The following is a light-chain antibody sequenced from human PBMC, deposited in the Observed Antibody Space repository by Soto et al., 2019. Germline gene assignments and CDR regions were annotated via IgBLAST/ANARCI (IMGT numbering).Light chain of an antibody. V-gene: IGKV3-20*01. CDR1: QTVPRRY. CDR3: QQYGSSPWT. J-gene: IGKJ1*01. CDR2: GPS. Sequence: PGERATLSCRASQTVPRRYLAWFQQKPGQAPRLLIYGPSSRATGIPDRFSGSGSGTDFTLTITRLEPEDFAVYYCQQYGSSPWTFGQGTKVEI.